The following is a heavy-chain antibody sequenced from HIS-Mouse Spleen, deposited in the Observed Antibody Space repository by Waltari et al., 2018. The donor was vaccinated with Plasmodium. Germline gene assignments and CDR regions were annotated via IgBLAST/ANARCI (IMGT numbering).Heavy chain of an antibody. J-gene: IGHJ3*02. Sequence: QVQLQQWGAGLLKPSETLSLTCAVYGGSFSGYYWSWIRQPPGKGLEWIWEINHSGSTNSNPPHKSRVTISVDTSKNQFSLKLSSVTAADTAVYYCARGELTDAFDIWGQGTMVTVSS. CDR1: GGSFSGYY. V-gene: IGHV4-34*01. CDR2: INHSGST. D-gene: IGHD1-26*01. CDR3: ARGELTDAFDI.